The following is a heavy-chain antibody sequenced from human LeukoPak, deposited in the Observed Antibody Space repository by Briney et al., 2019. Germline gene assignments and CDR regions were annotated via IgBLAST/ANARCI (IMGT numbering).Heavy chain of an antibody. CDR3: ARDYSREYGDYGADYYYYGMDV. J-gene: IGHJ6*02. CDR1: GFTFSSHW. Sequence: GALRLSCAASGFTFSSHWMHWVRQAPGKGLVWVSRINSDGSSTSYADSVKGRFTISRDNAKNTLYLQMNSLRAEDTAVYYCARDYSREYGDYGADYYYYGMDVWGQGTTVTVSS. D-gene: IGHD4-17*01. V-gene: IGHV3-74*01. CDR2: INSDGSST.